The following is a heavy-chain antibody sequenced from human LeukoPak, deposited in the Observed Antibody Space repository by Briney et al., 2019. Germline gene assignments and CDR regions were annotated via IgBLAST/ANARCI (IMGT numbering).Heavy chain of an antibody. V-gene: IGHV4-34*01. Sequence: PSETLSLTCAVYGGSFSGYYWSWIRQPPGKGLEWVGEINQSGSTNYNPSLKSRVTISVDTSKNQFFLKLSSVTAADTAVYYCARAPGIAVAGRMDYWGQGTLVTVSS. J-gene: IGHJ4*02. CDR1: GGSFSGYY. CDR2: INQSGST. D-gene: IGHD6-19*01. CDR3: ARAPGIAVAGRMDY.